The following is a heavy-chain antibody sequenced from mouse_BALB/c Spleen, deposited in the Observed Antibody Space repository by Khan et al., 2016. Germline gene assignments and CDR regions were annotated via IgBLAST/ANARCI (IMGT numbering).Heavy chain of an antibody. CDR1: GFDFSRYW. Sequence: EVQLVESGGGLVQPGGSLKLSCAASGFDFSRYWMSWVRQAPGKGLEWIGEINPDSSTINYTPSLKDKFIISRDNAKNTLFLQMSKVRSEDTALYDCATIYYYESYYLDYRGQGTTLTVSS. J-gene: IGHJ2*01. D-gene: IGHD1-1*01. CDR2: INPDSSTI. CDR3: ATIYYYESYYLDY. V-gene: IGHV4-1*02.